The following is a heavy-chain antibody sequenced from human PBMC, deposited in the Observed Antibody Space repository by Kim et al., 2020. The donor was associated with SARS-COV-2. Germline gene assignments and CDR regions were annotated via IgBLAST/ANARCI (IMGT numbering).Heavy chain of an antibody. J-gene: IGHJ6*02. CDR3: SRHVIAAARRMYV. CDR2: ICYSGST. CDR1: GGSITSYY. D-gene: IGHD6-13*01. V-gene: IGHV4-59*08. Sequence: SETLSLTCTVSGGSITSYYWSWIRQPPGKGLEWIGYICYSGSTNYNPSLKSRVTISVDTTKNKFSLKLSSVTAADTAVYYYSRHVIAAARRMYVWGQGT.